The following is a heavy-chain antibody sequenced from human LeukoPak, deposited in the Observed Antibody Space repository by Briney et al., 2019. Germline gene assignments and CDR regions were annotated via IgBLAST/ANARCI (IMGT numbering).Heavy chain of an antibody. CDR3: ARHVIAAAGYAFDI. CDR2: IYYSGST. Sequence: SETLSLTCTVSGGSISGYYWSWIRQPPGKGLEWIGYIYYSGSTNYNPSLKSRVTISVDTSKNQFSLKLSSVTAADTAVYYCARHVIAAAGYAFDIWGQGTMVTVSS. D-gene: IGHD6-13*01. J-gene: IGHJ3*02. CDR1: GGSISGYY. V-gene: IGHV4-59*08.